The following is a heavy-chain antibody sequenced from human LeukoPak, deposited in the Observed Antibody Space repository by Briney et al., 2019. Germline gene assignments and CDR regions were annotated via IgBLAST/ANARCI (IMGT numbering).Heavy chain of an antibody. D-gene: IGHD3-3*01. CDR2: INHSGST. CDR1: GWSFSGYY. J-gene: IGHJ6*03. Sequence: SETLSLTCAVSGWSFSGYYWSWIRQPPGKGLEWIGEINHSGSTNYNPSLKSRVTISVDTSKNQFSLKLSSVTAADTAVYYCARGRITIFGVVIYYYYYMDVWGKGTTVTVSS. CDR3: ARGRITIFGVVIYYYYYMDV. V-gene: IGHV4-34*01.